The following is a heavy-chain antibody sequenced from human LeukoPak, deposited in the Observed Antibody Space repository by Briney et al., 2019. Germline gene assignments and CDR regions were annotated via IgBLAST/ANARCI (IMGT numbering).Heavy chain of an antibody. Sequence: SETLSLTCTVSGGSISGHFWSWIRQPPGKGLEWIGFIYYSGSTYYNPSLKSRVTISVDTSKNQFSLKLSSVTAADTAVYYCARGGRAFDYWGQGTLVTVSS. V-gene: IGHV4-59*04. CDR1: GGSISGHF. D-gene: IGHD3-16*01. J-gene: IGHJ4*02. CDR2: IYYSGST. CDR3: ARGGRAFDY.